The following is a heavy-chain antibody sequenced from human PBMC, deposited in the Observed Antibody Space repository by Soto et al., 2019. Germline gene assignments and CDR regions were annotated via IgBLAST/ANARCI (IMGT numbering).Heavy chain of an antibody. CDR1: GYTFTSYG. CDR3: ARNSRIMVTFGGVIVNDD. Sequence: ASVKVSCKASGYTFTSYGISWVRQAPGQGLEWMGWISAYNGNTNCAQKLQGRVTMTTDTSTSTAYMELRSLRSDDTAVYYCARNSRIMVTFGGVIVNDDWGQGTLVSVSS. V-gene: IGHV1-18*01. D-gene: IGHD3-16*02. J-gene: IGHJ4*02. CDR2: ISAYNGNT.